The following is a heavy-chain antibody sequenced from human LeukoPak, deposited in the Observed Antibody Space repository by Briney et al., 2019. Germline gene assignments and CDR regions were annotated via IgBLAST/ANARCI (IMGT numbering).Heavy chain of an antibody. D-gene: IGHD5-24*01. CDR1: GFTFSSYW. CDR3: ARETSLRDGYNLQAFDI. V-gene: IGHV3-74*01. J-gene: IGHJ3*02. CDR2: INSDGSST. Sequence: GGSLRLSCAASGFTFSSYWMHWVRQAPGKGLGWVSRINSDGSSTSYADSVKGRFTISRDNAKNTLYLQMNSLRAEDTAVYYCARETSLRDGYNLQAFDIWGQGTMVTVSS.